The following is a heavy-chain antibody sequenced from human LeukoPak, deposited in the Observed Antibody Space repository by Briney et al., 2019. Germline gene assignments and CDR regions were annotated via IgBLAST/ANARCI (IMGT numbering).Heavy chain of an antibody. CDR3: AKDGGLRASHDYGDYRFDY. D-gene: IGHD4-17*01. V-gene: IGHV3-30*18. Sequence: GGSLRLSCAASGFTFSSYGMHWVRQAPGKGLEWVAVISYDGSNKYYADPVKGRFTISRDNSKNTLYLQMNSLRAEDTAVYYCAKDGGLRASHDYGDYRFDYWGQGTLVTVSS. CDR2: ISYDGSNK. CDR1: GFTFSSYG. J-gene: IGHJ4*02.